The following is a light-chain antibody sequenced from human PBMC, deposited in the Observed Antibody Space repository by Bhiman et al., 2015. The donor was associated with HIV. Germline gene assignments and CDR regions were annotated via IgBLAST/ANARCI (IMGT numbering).Light chain of an antibody. CDR3: SSYTSSSAYV. CDR2: KDN. J-gene: IGLJ1*01. V-gene: IGLV6-57*02. Sequence: NFMLTQPHSVSESPGKTLTISCTGSSGSIASNYVQWFQQRPGSAPTILIYKDNQRPSGVPDRFSGSIDSSSNSASLTISGLKTEDEADYYCSSYTSSSAYVFGTGTKVTVL. CDR1: SGSIASNY.